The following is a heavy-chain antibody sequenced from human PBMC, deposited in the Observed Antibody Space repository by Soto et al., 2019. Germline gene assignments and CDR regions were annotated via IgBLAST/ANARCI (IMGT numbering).Heavy chain of an antibody. CDR2: INSDGSST. CDR3: ASGYRQLDY. J-gene: IGHJ4*02. V-gene: IGHV3-74*01. Sequence: GGSLRLSCAASGFTFSSYWMHWVRQAPGKGLVWVSHINSDGSSTSYADSVKGRFTVSRYNAKNTLYLQMNRLRADDTAVYYCASGYRQLDYWGQGTLVTVSS. CDR1: GFTFSSYW. D-gene: IGHD5-18*01.